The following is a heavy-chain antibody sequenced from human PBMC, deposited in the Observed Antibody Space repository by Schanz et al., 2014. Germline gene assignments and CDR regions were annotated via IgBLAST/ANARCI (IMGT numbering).Heavy chain of an antibody. Sequence: QVQLVQSWAEVKGPGASVKVSCKASGGTFSSYSISWVRQAPGQGLEWMGRIIPILGIANYAQKFQGRVTITADKSTTTAYMELNSLNSDDTAVYYCATLDYADSVSWGQGTLVTVSS. D-gene: IGHD4-17*01. CDR2: IIPILGIA. CDR3: ATLDYADSVS. CDR1: GGTFSSYS. J-gene: IGHJ5*02. V-gene: IGHV1-69*04.